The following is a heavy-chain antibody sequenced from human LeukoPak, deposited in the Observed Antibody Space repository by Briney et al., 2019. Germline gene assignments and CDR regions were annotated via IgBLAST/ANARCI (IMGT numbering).Heavy chain of an antibody. CDR1: GFTFYDYA. D-gene: IGHD3-3*01. CDR2: ISWNSGSI. Sequence: GGSLRLSCAASGFTFYDYAMHWVRQAPGKGLEWVSGISWNSGSIGYADSVKGRFTISRDNAKNSLYLQMNSLRAEDMALYYCAKDANYDFWSGYIDYWGQGTLVTVSS. V-gene: IGHV3-9*03. J-gene: IGHJ4*02. CDR3: AKDANYDFWSGYIDY.